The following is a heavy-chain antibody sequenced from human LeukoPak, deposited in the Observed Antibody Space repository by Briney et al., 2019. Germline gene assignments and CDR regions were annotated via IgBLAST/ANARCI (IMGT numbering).Heavy chain of an antibody. CDR1: GYTFTGYH. V-gene: IGHV7-4-1*02. CDR2: INTNTGNP. D-gene: IGHD3-3*01. CDR3: ARGGSYDFWSGYYPPV. J-gene: IGHJ6*02. Sequence: ASVKVSCKASGYTFTGYHLHWVRQAPGQGLEWMGWINTNTGNPTYAQGFTGRFVFSLDTSVSAAYLQISSLKAEDTAVYYCARGGSYDFWSGYYPPVWGQGTTVTVSS.